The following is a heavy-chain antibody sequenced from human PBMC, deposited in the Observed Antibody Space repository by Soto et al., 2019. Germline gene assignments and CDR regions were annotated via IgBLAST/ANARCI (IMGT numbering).Heavy chain of an antibody. CDR3: AREGGYNYAHGFFDY. Sequence: SGPTLVNPTHTLTLTCTLSGFSLSTIEMRVSWIRQPPGKALEWLARIDWDDDKFYSTSLKTRLTISKDTSKNQVVLTMTKMEPVDTETSYCAREGGYNYAHGFFDYWGQGNLVTVSS. D-gene: IGHD5-18*01. J-gene: IGHJ4*02. CDR1: GFSLSTIEMR. V-gene: IGHV2-70*04. CDR2: IDWDDDK.